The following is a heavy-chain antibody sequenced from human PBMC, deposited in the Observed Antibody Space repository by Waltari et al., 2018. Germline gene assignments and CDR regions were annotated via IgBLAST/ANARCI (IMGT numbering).Heavy chain of an antibody. CDR3: ARRVVTTGGVDY. CDR2: IYHSGNT. V-gene: IGHV4-4*02. CDR1: GGSISSNTW. D-gene: IGHD2-21*02. Sequence: QVQLQESGPGLVKPSGTLSLTCAVSGGSISSNTWWSWVRQPPGKGLEWIGEIYHSGNTNYSPSLNSRVTISLDTSKNQFSLKLSSVTAADTAVYYCARRVVTTGGVDYWGQGTLVTVSS. J-gene: IGHJ4*02.